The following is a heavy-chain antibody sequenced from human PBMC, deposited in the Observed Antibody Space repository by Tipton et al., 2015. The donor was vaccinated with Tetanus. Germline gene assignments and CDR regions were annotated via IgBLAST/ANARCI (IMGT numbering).Heavy chain of an antibody. D-gene: IGHD1-1*01. Sequence: SLRLSCVASGYNFRNNGMHWVRQAPGKGLEWVAVISNDASHIYYADSVRGRFTMSRENNKNTVHLQMNSLRPDDTAVYYCARANNEFPKKGPFDSWGQGRLVIVSS. V-gene: IGHV3-30*03. CDR3: ARANNEFPKKGPFDS. J-gene: IGHJ4*02. CDR2: ISNDASHI. CDR1: GYNFRNNG.